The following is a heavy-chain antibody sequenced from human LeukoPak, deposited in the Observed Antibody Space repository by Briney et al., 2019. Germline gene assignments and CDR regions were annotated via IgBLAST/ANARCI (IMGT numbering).Heavy chain of an antibody. J-gene: IGHJ5*02. Sequence: GTSLRLSCAASGLTFRNYAMPWVRQAPGGRLEWVAVIWFDGTEKYYAASVMGRFTISRDSSESTLYLQMNGLRTEDTAVYYCARVNGPNSGYYYTLDLWGQGTPVTVSS. CDR3: ARVNGPNSGYYYTLDL. CDR1: GLTFRNYA. CDR2: IWFDGTEK. D-gene: IGHD3-22*01. V-gene: IGHV3-33*01.